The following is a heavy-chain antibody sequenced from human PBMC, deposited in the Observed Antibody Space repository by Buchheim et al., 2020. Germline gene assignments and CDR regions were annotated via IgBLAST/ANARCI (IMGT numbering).Heavy chain of an antibody. CDR3: ARGMNHYDSTPPWFDP. D-gene: IGHD3-22*01. Sequence: QVQLQESGPGLVKPSETLSLTCTVSGDSISGSDEYWSWLRQPPGKGLEWIAYIYHSGTTYYNPSLGSRIVTSVETSKNQFSLRLSSVTAADTAVYYCARGMNHYDSTPPWFDPWGRGTL. CDR1: GDSISGSDEY. V-gene: IGHV4-30-4*01. CDR2: IYHSGTT. J-gene: IGHJ5*02.